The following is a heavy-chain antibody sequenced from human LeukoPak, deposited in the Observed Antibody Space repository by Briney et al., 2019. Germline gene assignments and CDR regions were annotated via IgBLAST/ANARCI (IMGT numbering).Heavy chain of an antibody. CDR3: ARSTIAAAGPDY. J-gene: IGHJ4*02. D-gene: IGHD6-13*01. CDR2: IYYSGST. V-gene: IGHV4-39*07. CDR1: GGSISSSSYY. Sequence: SETLSLTCTVSGGSISSSSYYWGWIRQPPGKGLEWIGSIYYSGSTYYNPSLKSRVTISVDTSKNQFSLKLSSVTAADTAVYYCARSTIAAAGPDYWGQGTLVTVSS.